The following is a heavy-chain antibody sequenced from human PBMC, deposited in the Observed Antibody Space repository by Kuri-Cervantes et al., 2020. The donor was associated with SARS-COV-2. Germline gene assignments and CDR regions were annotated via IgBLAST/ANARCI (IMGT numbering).Heavy chain of an antibody. D-gene: IGHD3-22*01. Sequence: SETLSLTCTVSGHSISNVYYWAWIRQPPGKGLEWIGYIYYSGSTYYNPSLKSRVTISVDTSKNQFSLKLNSVTAADTAVYYCARDYYDGSYFDYWGQGTLVTVSS. J-gene: IGHJ4*02. CDR1: GHSISNVYY. CDR2: IYYSGST. V-gene: IGHV4-30-4*08. CDR3: ARDYYDGSYFDY.